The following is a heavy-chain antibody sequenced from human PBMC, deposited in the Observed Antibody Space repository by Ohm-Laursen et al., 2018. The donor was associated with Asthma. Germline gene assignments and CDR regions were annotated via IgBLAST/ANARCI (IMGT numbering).Heavy chain of an antibody. Sequence: SLRLFCAASGFSFSSYAMHWVRQAPGMGLEWVAVISYGGSKKFYADSVKGRFTISRDNSKNTLYLQMNSLRAEDTAVYYCAKDLNGFDWLLSRSSGMDVWGRGTTVTVSS. D-gene: IGHD3-9*01. CDR1: GFSFSSYA. CDR2: ISYGGSKK. J-gene: IGHJ6*02. CDR3: AKDLNGFDWLLSRSSGMDV. V-gene: IGHV3-30*18.